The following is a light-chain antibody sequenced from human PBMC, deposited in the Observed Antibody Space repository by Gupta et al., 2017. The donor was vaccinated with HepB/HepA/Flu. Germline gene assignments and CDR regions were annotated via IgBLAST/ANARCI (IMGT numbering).Light chain of an antibody. CDR3: QQRSNCPYT. V-gene: IGKV3-11*01. J-gene: IGKJ2*01. Sequence: EIVLTQSAATLSLSPGERAILSCRASQSVSTNLAWYQQKPGQAPRLLIHDASNRATGIPARFSGSGSGTDFTLTISSREPEDFAVYYCQQRSNCPYTFGQGTKLEIK. CDR1: QSVSTN. CDR2: DAS.